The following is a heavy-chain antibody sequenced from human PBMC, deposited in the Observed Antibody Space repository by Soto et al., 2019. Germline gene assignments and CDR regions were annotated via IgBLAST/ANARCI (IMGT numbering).Heavy chain of an antibody. Sequence: EVQLVESGGGLVKPGGSLRLSCAASGFTFSSYSMNWVRQAPGKGLEWVSSISSSSSYIYYADSVKGRFTISRDNAKNSLYLQTNSLRADDTAVYYCARDDGGSGWSNDYWGQGTLVTVSS. CDR3: ARDDGGSGWSNDY. V-gene: IGHV3-21*01. D-gene: IGHD6-19*01. CDR2: ISSSSSYI. J-gene: IGHJ4*02. CDR1: GFTFSSYS.